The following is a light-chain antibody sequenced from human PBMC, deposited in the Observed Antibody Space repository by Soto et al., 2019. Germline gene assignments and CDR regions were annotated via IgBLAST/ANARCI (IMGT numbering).Light chain of an antibody. Sequence: DVNMTQSASTVSASICERVNINCRASQSISSWLAWYQQKPGKAPKLLIYKASSLESGVPSRFSGRKSGTQFTLTIDSLQPEDFATYYCQLVKSYPRTFCGGTKVDI. CDR2: KAS. J-gene: IGKJ4*01. V-gene: IGKV1-5*03. CDR3: QLVKSYPRT. CDR1: QSISSW.